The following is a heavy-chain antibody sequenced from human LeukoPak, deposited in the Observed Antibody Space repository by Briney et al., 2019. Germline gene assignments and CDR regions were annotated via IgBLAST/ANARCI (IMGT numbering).Heavy chain of an antibody. D-gene: IGHD3-22*01. J-gene: IGHJ3*02. V-gene: IGHV5-51*01. CDR3: ARHLASSGYFDAFDI. CDR2: IYPGDSDT. CDR1: GYSFTSYW. Sequence: GESLKISCKGSGYSFTSYWIGWVRQMPGKGLEWMGIIYPGDSDTRYSPSFQGQVTISADKSISTAYLQWSSLKASDTAMYYCARHLASSGYFDAFDIWGQGTMVTVSS.